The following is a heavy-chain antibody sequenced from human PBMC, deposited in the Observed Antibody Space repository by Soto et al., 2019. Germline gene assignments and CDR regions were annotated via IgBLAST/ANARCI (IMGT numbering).Heavy chain of an antibody. V-gene: IGHV3-11*01. J-gene: IGHJ4*02. CDR3: ARDVDADFRTDFDY. CDR1: GFTFSDYY. D-gene: IGHD4-17*01. Sequence: PGGSLRLSCAASGFTFSDYYIHWIRRAPGKGLEWISYISGNGEVIQYAASAKGRFTISRDSAENSVYLEMESLRDEDTALYYCARDVDADFRTDFDYWGRGTLVTVSS. CDR2: ISGNGEVI.